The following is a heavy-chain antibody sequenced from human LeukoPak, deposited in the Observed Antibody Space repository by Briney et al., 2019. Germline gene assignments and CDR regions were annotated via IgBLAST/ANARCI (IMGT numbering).Heavy chain of an antibody. J-gene: IGHJ3*02. CDR1: GVSISSYY. V-gene: IGHV4-59*01. CDR3: ARARGATIFQSAFDI. D-gene: IGHD5-24*01. CDR2: IYNSGST. Sequence: SETLSLTCTVSGVSISSYYWSWIRQPPGKGLEWIGYIYNSGSTNYNSSLKSRVTISADTSKNQFSLKLSSVTAADTAVYYCARARGATIFQSAFDIWGQGTMVTVSS.